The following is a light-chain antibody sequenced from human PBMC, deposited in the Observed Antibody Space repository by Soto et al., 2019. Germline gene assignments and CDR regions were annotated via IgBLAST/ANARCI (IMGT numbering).Light chain of an antibody. J-gene: IGKJ1*01. CDR1: QSISSW. V-gene: IGKV1-5*01. Sequence: DIQVTQSPPSLSASFGDTITITCRASQSISSWLAWYQQKPGKAPKLLISDASTLESGVPSRFSGSGSGTEFTLTITGLQPDDSATYYCQQYSSYYRPFGQGTKVDI. CDR2: DAS. CDR3: QQYSSYYRP.